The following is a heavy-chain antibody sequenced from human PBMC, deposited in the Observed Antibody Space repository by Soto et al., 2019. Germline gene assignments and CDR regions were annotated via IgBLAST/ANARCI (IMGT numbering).Heavy chain of an antibody. CDR2: IKSKSDGGTT. CDR3: ADIPGWGGDTDGWSHP. CDR1: GLTFSNAW. D-gene: IGHD3-16*01. V-gene: IGHV3-15*07. J-gene: IGHJ5*02. Sequence: GGSLRLSCAASGLTFSNAWMNWVRQAPGKGLEWVGRIKSKSDGGTTDYAAPVKGRFTISREDAEKTVYLQMNSLRIEDTAVYYCADIPGWGGDTDGWSHPWARGTEVPVSS.